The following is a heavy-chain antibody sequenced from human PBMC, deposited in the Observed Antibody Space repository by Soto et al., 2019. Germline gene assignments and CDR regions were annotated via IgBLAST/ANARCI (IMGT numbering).Heavy chain of an antibody. Sequence: PGGSLRLSCAASGFTFSSYSMTWVRQTPGKGLEWISYISGSSYKIYYADSVKGRFTISRDNAKNSLYLQMNSLRDDDTAVYYCESVRYYEFLSVQTSDGMDVWGQGTTVTVSS. CDR3: ESVRYYEFLSVQTSDGMDV. D-gene: IGHD3-3*01. CDR2: ISGSSYKI. V-gene: IGHV3-48*02. CDR1: GFTFSSYS. J-gene: IGHJ6*02.